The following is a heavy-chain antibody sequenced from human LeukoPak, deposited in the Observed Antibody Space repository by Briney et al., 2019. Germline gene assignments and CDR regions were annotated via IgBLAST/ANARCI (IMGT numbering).Heavy chain of an antibody. J-gene: IGHJ4*02. CDR3: ARHDSSGYYY. D-gene: IGHD5-18*01. CDR2: IYYSGGT. Sequence: LETLSLTCTVSGGSISGYGWSWIRQPPGKGLEWIGYIYYSGGTNYNPSLKSRVTMSVDTSKNQFSLKLTSVTAADRAVYYCARHDSSGYYYWGQGILVTVSS. V-gene: IGHV4-59*08. CDR1: GGSISGYG.